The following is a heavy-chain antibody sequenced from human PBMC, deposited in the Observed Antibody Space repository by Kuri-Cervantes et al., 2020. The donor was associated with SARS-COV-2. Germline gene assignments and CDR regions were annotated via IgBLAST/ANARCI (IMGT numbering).Heavy chain of an antibody. D-gene: IGHD3-10*01. CDR3: ASMVRGNYGMDV. J-gene: IGHJ6*02. Sequence: GESLKISCAASGFTFSSYAMSWVRQAPGKGLEWVSVIYSGGSSTYYADSVKGRFTISRDNSKNTLYLQMNSLRAEDTAVYYCASMVRGNYGMDVWGQGTTVTVSS. CDR2: IYSGGSST. V-gene: IGHV3-23*03. CDR1: GFTFSSYA.